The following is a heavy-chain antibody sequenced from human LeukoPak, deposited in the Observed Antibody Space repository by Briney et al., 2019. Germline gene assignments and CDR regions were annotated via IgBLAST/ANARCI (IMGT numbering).Heavy chain of an antibody. CDR2: ISSSSSYI. CDR3: ARAGFDPGVYYDFWSGDTPFDY. J-gene: IGHJ4*02. D-gene: IGHD3-3*01. CDR1: GFTFSSYS. Sequence: PGGSLRLSCAASGFTFSSYSMNWVRQAPGKGLEWVSSISSSSSYIYYADSVKGRFTISRDNAKNSLYLQMNSLRAEDTAVYYCARAGFDPGVYYDFWSGDTPFDYWGQGTLVTASS. V-gene: IGHV3-21*01.